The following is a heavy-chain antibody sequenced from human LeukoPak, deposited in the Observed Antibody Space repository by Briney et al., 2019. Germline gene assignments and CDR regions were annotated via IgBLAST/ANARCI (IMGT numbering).Heavy chain of an antibody. J-gene: IGHJ5*02. CDR3: ASSGTGELFFS. CDR2: ITSSGGTI. Sequence: PGGSLRFSCAASGFTFSSYEMNWVRQAPGKGLEWVSYITSSGGTIYYADSVKGRFTISRDNAKNSLYLQMNSLRAEDTAVYYCASSGTGELFFSWGQGTLVTVSS. CDR1: GFTFSSYE. V-gene: IGHV3-48*03. D-gene: IGHD3-10*01.